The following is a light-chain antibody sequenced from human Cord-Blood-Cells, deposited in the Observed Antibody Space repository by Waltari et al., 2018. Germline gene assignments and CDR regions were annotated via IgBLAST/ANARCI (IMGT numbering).Light chain of an antibody. CDR1: QSISSY. CDR3: HQSYRTPYS. V-gene: IGKV1-39*01. J-gene: IGKJ2*03. CDR2: AAS. Sequence: DIQMTQSPSSLSASVGDRVTITSRASQSISSYLNWYKQKPGKAPKLLIYAASSLQSVVPSRFSVSGSGTEFTLTISSLQPEAFATYYCHQSYRTPYSLVQVTKLVI.